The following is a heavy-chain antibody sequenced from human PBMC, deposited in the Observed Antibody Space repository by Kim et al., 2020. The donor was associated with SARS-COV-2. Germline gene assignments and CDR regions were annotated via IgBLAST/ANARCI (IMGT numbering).Heavy chain of an antibody. CDR3: AREAGYSSSWYNY. D-gene: IGHD6-13*01. Sequence: SPSFQGQVTISADKSISTAYLQWSSLKASDTAMYYCAREAGYSSSWYNYWGQGTLVTVSS. J-gene: IGHJ4*02. V-gene: IGHV5-51*01.